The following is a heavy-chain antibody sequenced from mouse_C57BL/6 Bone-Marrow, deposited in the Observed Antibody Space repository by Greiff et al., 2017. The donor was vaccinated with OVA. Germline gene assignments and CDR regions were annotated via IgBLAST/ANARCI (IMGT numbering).Heavy chain of an antibody. CDR3: AATVVVPYAMDY. D-gene: IGHD1-1*01. CDR2: IYPGSGST. J-gene: IGHJ4*01. Sequence: QVQLQQPGAELVKPGASVKMSCKASGYTFTSYWITWVKQRPGQGLEWIGDIYPGSGSTTYNEKFKSKATLTVDTSSSTAYMQLSSLTSEDSAVXYCAATVVVPYAMDYWGQGTSVTVSS. V-gene: IGHV1-55*01. CDR1: GYTFTSYW.